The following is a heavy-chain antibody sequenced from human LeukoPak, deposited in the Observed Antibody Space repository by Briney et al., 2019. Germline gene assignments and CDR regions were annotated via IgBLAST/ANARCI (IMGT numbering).Heavy chain of an antibody. CDR3: ARVMAGYSYMDV. Sequence: GGSLRLSCAASGFTFSRYAMNWVRQAPGKGLKWVSSISTTSSSSYIHYADSMKGRFTISRDNAKSSLYLQMNSLRAEDTAVYYCARVMAGYSYMDVWGEGTTVTVSS. V-gene: IGHV3-21*01. D-gene: IGHD3-10*01. J-gene: IGHJ6*03. CDR2: ISTTSSSSYI. CDR1: GFTFSRYA.